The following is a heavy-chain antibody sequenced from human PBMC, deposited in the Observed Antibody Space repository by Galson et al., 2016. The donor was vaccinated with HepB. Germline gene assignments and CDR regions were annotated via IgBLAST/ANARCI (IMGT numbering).Heavy chain of an antibody. CDR2: IYPGDSDT. J-gene: IGHJ4*02. Sequence: QSGAEVKKPGESLKISCKGSGYSFTRYWIGWVRQMPGKGLEWMGIIYPGDSDTRYSPSFQGHVTISADKSISTAYLQWGSLKASDTAIYYCARRGYSSEEYDYWGQGTLVTASS. CDR3: ARRGYSSEEYDY. V-gene: IGHV5-51*03. CDR1: GYSFTRYW. D-gene: IGHD6-19*01.